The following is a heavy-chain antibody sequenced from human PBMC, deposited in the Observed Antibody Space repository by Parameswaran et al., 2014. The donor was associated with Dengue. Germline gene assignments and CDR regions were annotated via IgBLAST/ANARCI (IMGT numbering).Heavy chain of an antibody. V-gene: IGHV4-39*01. Sequence: WIRQPPGKGLEWIGSIYHSGSTYYMPSLKSRVTISIDTSKNEFSLKVRSVTAADTAIYFCARQGEGAAGKGNTFDYWGQGTLVTVSS. CDR2: IYHSGST. D-gene: IGHD6-13*01. J-gene: IGHJ4*01. CDR3: ARQGEGAAGKGNTFDY.